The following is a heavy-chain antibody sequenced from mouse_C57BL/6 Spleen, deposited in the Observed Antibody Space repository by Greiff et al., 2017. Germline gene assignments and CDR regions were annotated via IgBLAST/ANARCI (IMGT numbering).Heavy chain of an antibody. CDR3: ARYPLDYGSSNGC. V-gene: IGHV14-2*01. CDR2: IDPEDGDT. J-gene: IGHJ2*01. Sequence: EVQLQQSGAELVKPGASVKLSCTASGFNIKDYYMHWVKQRTEQGLEWIGRIDPEDGDTKYAPKFQGKATITADTSSNTAYLQLSSLTSEDTAVYYCARYPLDYGSSNGCWGKGTTLTVST. D-gene: IGHD1-1*01. CDR1: GFNIKDYY.